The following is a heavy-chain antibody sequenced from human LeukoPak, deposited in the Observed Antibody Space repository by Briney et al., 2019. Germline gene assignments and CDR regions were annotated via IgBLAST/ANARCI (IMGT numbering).Heavy chain of an antibody. Sequence: HSGGSLRLSCAASGFPFRSYWMHWVRQVPGRGLVWVSRINPDGTTTTYADSVRGRFTISRDNAKNTVYLQMNSLRADDTAVYYCARTDYYDGTGYYYRYWGQGTLVTVSS. CDR2: INPDGTTT. CDR3: ARTDYYDGTGYYYRY. J-gene: IGHJ4*02. D-gene: IGHD3-22*01. V-gene: IGHV3-74*01. CDR1: GFPFRSYW.